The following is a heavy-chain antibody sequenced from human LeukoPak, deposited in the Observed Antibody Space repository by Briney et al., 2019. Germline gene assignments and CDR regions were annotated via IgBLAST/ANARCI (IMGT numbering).Heavy chain of an antibody. CDR3: ARVSFDPYCSGGSCYSDY. CDR1: GFTFSSYS. D-gene: IGHD2-15*01. J-gene: IGHJ4*02. Sequence: GGSLRLSCAASGFTFSSYSMNWVRQAPGKGLEWVSSISSSSSYIYYADSVKGRFTISRDNAKNSLYPQMNSLRAEDTAVYYCARVSFDPYCSGGSCYSDYWGQGTLVTVSS. CDR2: ISSSSSYI. V-gene: IGHV3-21*01.